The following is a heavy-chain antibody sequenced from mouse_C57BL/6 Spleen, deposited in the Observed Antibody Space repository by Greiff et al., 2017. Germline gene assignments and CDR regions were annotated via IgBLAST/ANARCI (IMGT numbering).Heavy chain of an antibody. J-gene: IGHJ3*01. CDR1: GYTFTSYW. CDR3: ARYEFDGREFAY. D-gene: IGHD2-3*01. CDR2: IDPSDSET. Sequence: VQLQQPGAELVRPGSSVKLSCKASGYTFTSYWMHWVKQRPIQGLEWIGNIDPSDSETHYNQKFKDKATLTVDKSSSTAYMQLSSLTSEDSAVYYCARYEFDGREFAYWGQGTLVTVSA. V-gene: IGHV1-52*01.